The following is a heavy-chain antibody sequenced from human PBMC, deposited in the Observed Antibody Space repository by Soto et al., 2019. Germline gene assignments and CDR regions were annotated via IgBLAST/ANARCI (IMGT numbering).Heavy chain of an antibody. J-gene: IGHJ6*02. D-gene: IGHD5-18*01. CDR3: ASLGYSYGPARIDVAGTPYYYGMDV. CDR1: GYSFTSYW. CDR2: IYPGDSDT. V-gene: IGHV5-51*01. Sequence: GESLKISCKGSGYSFTSYWIGWVRQMPGKGLEWMGIIYPGDSDTRYSPSFQGQVTISADKSISTAYLQWSSLKASDTAMYYCASLGYSYGPARIDVAGTPYYYGMDVWGQGTTVTVSS.